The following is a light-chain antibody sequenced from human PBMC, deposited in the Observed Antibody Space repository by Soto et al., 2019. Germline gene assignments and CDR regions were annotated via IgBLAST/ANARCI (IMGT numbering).Light chain of an antibody. Sequence: EIVMTQSPATLSVSPGERATLSCRASQSVSSNLAWYQQKPGQSPRLLIYGASTRATGVPARFSGSGSGTEFTLTISSLQSEDFAVYCCQQYGSSPETFGQGTKV. CDR2: GAS. CDR3: QQYGSSPET. J-gene: IGKJ1*01. V-gene: IGKV3-15*01. CDR1: QSVSSN.